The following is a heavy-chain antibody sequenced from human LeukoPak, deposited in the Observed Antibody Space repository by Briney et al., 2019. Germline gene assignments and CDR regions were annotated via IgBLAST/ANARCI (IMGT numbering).Heavy chain of an antibody. CDR2: TYYRSKWYN. CDR1: GDSVSSNSAA. CDR3: AREEGAAARLYYYYGMDV. Sequence: SQTLSLTCAISGDSVSSNSAAWNWIRQSPSRGLEWLGRTYYRSKWYNDYAVSVKSRITINPDTSKNQLSLQLNSVTPEDTAVYYCAREEGAAARLYYYYGMDVWGQGTTVTVSS. D-gene: IGHD6-13*01. J-gene: IGHJ6*02. V-gene: IGHV6-1*01.